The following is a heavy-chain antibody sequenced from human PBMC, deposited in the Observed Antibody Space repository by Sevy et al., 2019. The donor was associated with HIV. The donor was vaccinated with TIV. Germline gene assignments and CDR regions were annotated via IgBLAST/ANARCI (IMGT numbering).Heavy chain of an antibody. J-gene: IGHJ6*02. CDR2: IYSGGST. CDR3: AREDIVLGEGNYYGMDV. CDR1: AFTVSSNY. Sequence: GGSLRLSCAASAFTVSSNYMSWVRQAPGKGLEWVSVIYSGGSTYYADSVKGRFTISRDNSKNTRYLQMNSLRAEDTAVYYCAREDIVLGEGNYYGMDVWGQGTTVTVSS. V-gene: IGHV3-53*01. D-gene: IGHD2-15*01.